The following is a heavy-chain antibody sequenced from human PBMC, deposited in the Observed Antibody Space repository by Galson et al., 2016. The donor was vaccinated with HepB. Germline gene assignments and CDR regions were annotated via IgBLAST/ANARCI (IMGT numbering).Heavy chain of an antibody. D-gene: IGHD6-19*01. CDR2: IDNNGGST. J-gene: IGHJ5*02. Sequence: WIRQPPGKGLEYVSGIDNNGGSTYYADSVRGRSTISRDNSKDTLYLQMSSLRAEDTAVYYCMKGSYSSGWSNWFDPWGQGTLVTVSS. V-gene: IGHV3-64D*08. CDR3: MKGSYSSGWSNWFDP.